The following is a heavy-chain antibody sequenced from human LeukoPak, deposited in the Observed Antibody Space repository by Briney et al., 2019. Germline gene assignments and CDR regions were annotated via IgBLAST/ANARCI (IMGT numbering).Heavy chain of an antibody. CDR1: GFTVRTNY. CDR3: ARGNPSQYYYDSSAYYFDY. D-gene: IGHD3-22*01. J-gene: IGHJ4*02. CDR2: IYRDGST. Sequence: GGSLRLSCAASGFTVRTNYMTWVRQAPGKGLEWVSVIYRDGSTYYADSVKGRFTISRDNSKNTLYLQMNSLRAEDTAVYYCARGNPSQYYYDSSAYYFDYWGQGTLVTVSS. V-gene: IGHV3-66*01.